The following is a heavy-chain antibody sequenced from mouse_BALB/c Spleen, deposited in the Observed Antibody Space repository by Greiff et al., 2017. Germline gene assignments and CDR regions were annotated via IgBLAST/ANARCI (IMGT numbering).Heavy chain of an antibody. CDR1: GYTFSSYW. J-gene: IGHJ2*01. CDR2: ILPGSGST. CDR3: ARTYYDYDRLYFDY. Sequence: QVQLKQSGAELMKPGASVKISCKATGYTFSSYWIEWVKQRPGHGLEWIGEILPGSGSTNYNEKFKGKATFTADTSSNTAYMQLSSLTSEDSAVYYCARTYYDYDRLYFDYWGQGTTLTVSS. D-gene: IGHD2-4*01. V-gene: IGHV1-9*01.